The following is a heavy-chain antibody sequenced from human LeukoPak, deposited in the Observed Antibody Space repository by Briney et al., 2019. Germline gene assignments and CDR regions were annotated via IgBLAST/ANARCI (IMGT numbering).Heavy chain of an antibody. V-gene: IGHV1-8*03. CDR2: MNPNSGNT. J-gene: IGHJ6*03. Sequence: ASVKVSCKASGYTFTSYDINWVRQATGQGLEWMGWMNPNSGNTGYAQKFQGRVTITRNTSISTAYMELSRLRSEDTAVYYCARNAPRYSSSWYLSPSHYYYYMDVWGKGTTVTVSS. CDR1: GYTFTSYD. CDR3: ARNAPRYSSSWYLSPSHYYYYMDV. D-gene: IGHD6-13*01.